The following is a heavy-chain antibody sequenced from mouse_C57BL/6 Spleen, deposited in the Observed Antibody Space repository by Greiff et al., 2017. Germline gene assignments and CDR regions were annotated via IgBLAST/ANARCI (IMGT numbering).Heavy chain of an antibody. CDR2: IYPSDSET. Sequence: QVQLQQSGAELVRPGSSVKLSCKASGYTFTSYWMDWVKQRPGQGLEWIGNIYPSDSETHYNQKFKDKATLTVDKSSSTAYMQLSSLTSEDSAVYYCARSIYYDHDGTYWYFDVWGTGTTVTASS. D-gene: IGHD2-4*01. V-gene: IGHV1-61*01. CDR1: GYTFTSYW. J-gene: IGHJ1*03. CDR3: ARSIYYDHDGTYWYFDV.